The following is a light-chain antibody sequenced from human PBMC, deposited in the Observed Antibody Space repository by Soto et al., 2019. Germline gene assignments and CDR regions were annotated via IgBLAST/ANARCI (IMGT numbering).Light chain of an antibody. CDR3: QQANSFPLT. V-gene: IGKV1-13*02. Sequence: AIQLTQSPSSLSADVGDRVTITFRASQGINNDVAWFQQRPGRAPKLLIYSASSLHSGVPSRFSGSRSGTDFTLTISSLQPEDFATYYCQQANSFPLTFGQGTRLEIK. CDR1: QGINND. J-gene: IGKJ5*01. CDR2: SAS.